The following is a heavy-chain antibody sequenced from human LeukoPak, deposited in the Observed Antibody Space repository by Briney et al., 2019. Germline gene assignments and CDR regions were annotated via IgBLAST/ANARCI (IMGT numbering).Heavy chain of an antibody. V-gene: IGHV4-34*01. CDR3: TRMTVGHDY. J-gene: IGHJ4*02. CDR1: GVSFYDYY. Sequence: PSETLSLTCAVSGVSFYDYYWSWVRQTPGKGLEWIGEINHSGYTNDSPSLKSRVTLSIDTSRKQFSLNLRSVTVADTGIYYCTRMTVGHDYWGQGTLVTVSS. CDR2: INHSGYT. D-gene: IGHD4/OR15-4a*01.